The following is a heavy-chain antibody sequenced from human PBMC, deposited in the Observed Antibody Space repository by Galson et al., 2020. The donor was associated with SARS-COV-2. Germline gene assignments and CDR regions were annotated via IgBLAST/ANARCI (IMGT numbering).Heavy chain of an antibody. CDR2: TYYRSKWYN. J-gene: IGHJ6*02. CDR1: GDSVSSNSAA. V-gene: IGHV6-1*01. D-gene: IGHD3-10*01. CDR3: ARSRLLWFGEWADYYGMDV. Sequence: SQTLSLTCAISGDSVSSNSAAWNWIRQSPSRGLEWLGRTYYRSKWYNDYAVSVKSRITISPDTSKNQFSLQLNSVTPEDTAVYYCARSRLLWFGEWADYYGMDVWGQGTTVTVSS.